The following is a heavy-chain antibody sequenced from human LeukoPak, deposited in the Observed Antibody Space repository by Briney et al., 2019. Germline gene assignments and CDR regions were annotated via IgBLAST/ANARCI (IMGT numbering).Heavy chain of an antibody. J-gene: IGHJ4*02. CDR1: GFTFSLSG. CDR3: ARGENYGGNLDC. Sequence: PGGSLRLSCAASGFTFSLSGIHWVRQAPGKGLEWVTVISFDGSKKYFADSVKGRFTISRDNSKNTVYLQMNSLRPADTAVYYCARGENYGGNLDCWGQGTLVTVSS. V-gene: IGHV3-30*03. CDR2: ISFDGSKK. D-gene: IGHD4-23*01.